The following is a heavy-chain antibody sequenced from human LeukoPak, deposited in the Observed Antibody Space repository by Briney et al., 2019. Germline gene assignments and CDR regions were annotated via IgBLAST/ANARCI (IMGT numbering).Heavy chain of an antibody. J-gene: IGHJ4*02. V-gene: IGHV1-2*02. Sequence: GGSLKISCKASGYTFTGYYMHWVRQAPGQGLEWMGWINPNSGGTNYAQKFQGRVTMTRDTSISTAYMELSRLRSDDTAVYYCARDVAVAGKVCLDYWGQGTLVTVSS. CDR3: ARDVAVAGKVCLDY. CDR2: INPNSGGT. D-gene: IGHD6-19*01. CDR1: GYTFTGYY.